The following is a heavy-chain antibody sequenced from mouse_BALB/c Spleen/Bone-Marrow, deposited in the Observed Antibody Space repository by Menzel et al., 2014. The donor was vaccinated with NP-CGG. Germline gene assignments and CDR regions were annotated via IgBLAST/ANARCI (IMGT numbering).Heavy chain of an antibody. CDR3: ARSRGYDVGPFAF. Sequence: VKLQESGAELVRPGTSVKVSCKASGYAFTNHLIEWVKQRPGQGLEWIGVINPGSGSSNYNENFKGKATLTADRSSSTAYMLLSSLTSDDSAVYFCARSRGYDVGPFAFWGQGTLVTVSA. CDR1: GYAFTNHL. D-gene: IGHD2-2*01. J-gene: IGHJ3*01. CDR2: INPGSGSS. V-gene: IGHV1-54*01.